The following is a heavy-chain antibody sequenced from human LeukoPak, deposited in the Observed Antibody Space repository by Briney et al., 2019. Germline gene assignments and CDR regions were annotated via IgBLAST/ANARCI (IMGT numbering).Heavy chain of an antibody. V-gene: IGHV3-15*01. CDR1: GFTFSNAW. CDR2: ITSRTDGGTT. D-gene: IGHD3-10*01. CDR3: TTQGSTVADY. Sequence: GGSLRLSCATSGFTFSNAWMRWVRQARGKGLEWVGRITSRTDGGTTDYAAPVKGRFTISRDDSENTLYLQMNSLKTEDTAVYYCTTQGSTVADYWGQGTLVTVSS. J-gene: IGHJ4*02.